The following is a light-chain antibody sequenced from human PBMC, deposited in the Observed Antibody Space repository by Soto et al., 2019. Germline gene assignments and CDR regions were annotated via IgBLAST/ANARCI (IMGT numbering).Light chain of an antibody. Sequence: IVLTQSPATLSLSPGERATLSCRASQSVSSYLAWYQQKPGQAPRLLIYDASHRATGIPARFSGSGSGTDFTLTISSLEPEDFAVYYCQQRSNWQGTFGQGTKVEIK. V-gene: IGKV3-11*01. CDR3: QQRSNWQGT. CDR2: DAS. CDR1: QSVSSY. J-gene: IGKJ1*01.